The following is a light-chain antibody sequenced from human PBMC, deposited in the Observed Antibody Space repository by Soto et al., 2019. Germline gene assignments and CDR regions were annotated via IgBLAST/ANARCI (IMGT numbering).Light chain of an antibody. CDR1: SSDVGGYNY. CDR2: DVS. V-gene: IGLV2-11*01. J-gene: IGLJ1*01. Sequence: QSALTQPRSVSGSPGQSVTISCTGTSSDVGGYNYVSWYQQHPGKAPKLMIYDVSKRPSGVPDRFSGSKSGNTASLTISGLQAEDEAYYYCCSYAGKYYVFGTGTKLTVL. CDR3: CSYAGKYYV.